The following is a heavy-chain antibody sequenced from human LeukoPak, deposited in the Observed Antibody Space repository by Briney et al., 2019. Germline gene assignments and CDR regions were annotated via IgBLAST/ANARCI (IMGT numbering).Heavy chain of an antibody. CDR1: GGSISSSSYY. CDR3: ARLDYDFWSGSHDY. Sequence: SETLSLTCTVSGGSISSSSYYWGWIRQPPGKGLEWIGSIYYSGSTFYNPSLQSRVTISVDTSKNQFSLRLSSVSAADTAVYYCARLDYDFWSGSHDYWGQGTLVTVSS. D-gene: IGHD3-3*01. V-gene: IGHV4-39*01. CDR2: IYYSGST. J-gene: IGHJ4*02.